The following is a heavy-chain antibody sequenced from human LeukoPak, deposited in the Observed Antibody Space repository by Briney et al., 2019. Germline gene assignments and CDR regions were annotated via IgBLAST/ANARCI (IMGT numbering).Heavy chain of an antibody. Sequence: GASVKVSCKASGYTFTSCGITWVRQAPGQGLEWMGWISAYNDNTNYAQKLQGRVTMTTDTSTSTAYMELRSLRSDDTAVYYCARAVVTVDSDSFDIWGQGTMVTVSS. V-gene: IGHV1-18*01. CDR3: ARAVVTVDSDSFDI. CDR2: ISAYNDNT. D-gene: IGHD2-21*02. J-gene: IGHJ3*02. CDR1: GYTFTSCG.